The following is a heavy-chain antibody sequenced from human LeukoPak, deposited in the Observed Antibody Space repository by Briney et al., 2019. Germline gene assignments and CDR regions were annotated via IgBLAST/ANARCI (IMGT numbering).Heavy chain of an antibody. CDR2: INHSGST. V-gene: IGHV4-34*01. CDR1: GGSFSGYY. J-gene: IGHJ4*02. Sequence: SETLSLTCAVYGGSFSGYYWSRIRQPPGKGLEWIGEINHSGSTNYNASLKSRVTISVDTSKNQMSLKLSSVTAADTVVYYCARLREIPVFGVVTKSTSYFDYWGQGTLVTVSS. CDR3: ARLREIPVFGVVTKSTSYFDY. D-gene: IGHD3-3*01.